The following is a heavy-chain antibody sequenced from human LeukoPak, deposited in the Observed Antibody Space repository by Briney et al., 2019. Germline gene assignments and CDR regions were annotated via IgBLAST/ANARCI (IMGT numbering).Heavy chain of an antibody. CDR2: INPNSGGT. CDR3: AGYCSSTSCYPFDAFDI. V-gene: IGHV1-2*02. CDR1: GYTFTSYG. J-gene: IGHJ3*02. D-gene: IGHD2-2*01. Sequence: GASVKVSCKASGYTFTSYGISWVRQAPGQGLEWMGWINPNSGGTNYAQKFQGRVTMTRDTSISTAYMELSRLRSDDTAVYYCAGYCSSTSCYPFDAFDIWGQGTMVTVSS.